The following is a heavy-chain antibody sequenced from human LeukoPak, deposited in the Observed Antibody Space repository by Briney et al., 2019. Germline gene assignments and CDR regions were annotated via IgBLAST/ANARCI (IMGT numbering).Heavy chain of an antibody. Sequence: GGSLRLSCAASGFTFSSYSMNWVRQAPGKGLEWVSSISSSSSYIYYADSVKGRFTISRDNAKNSLYLQMNSLRAEDTAVYYCARLSCPGGDCDAFDIWGQGTMVTVSS. CDR2: ISSSSSYI. V-gene: IGHV3-21*01. CDR3: ARLSCPGGDCDAFDI. D-gene: IGHD2-21*02. CDR1: GFTFSSYS. J-gene: IGHJ3*02.